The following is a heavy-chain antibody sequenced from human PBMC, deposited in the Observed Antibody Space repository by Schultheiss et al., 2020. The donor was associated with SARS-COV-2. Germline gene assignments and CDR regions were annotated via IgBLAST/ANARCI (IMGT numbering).Heavy chain of an antibody. CDR2: ISSSSSYI. Sequence: GGSLRLSCAASGFTFSDYYMSWIRQAPGKGLEWVSYISSSSSYIYYADSVKGRFTISRDNAKNSLYLQMNSLRAEDTAVYYCATQRWGDRCWFDPWGQGTLVTVSS. CDR3: ATQRWGDRCWFDP. V-gene: IGHV3-11*06. CDR1: GFTFSDYY. D-gene: IGHD5-24*01. J-gene: IGHJ5*02.